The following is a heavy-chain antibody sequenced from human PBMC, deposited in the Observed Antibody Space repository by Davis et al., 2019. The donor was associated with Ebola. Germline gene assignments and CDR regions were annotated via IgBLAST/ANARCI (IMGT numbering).Heavy chain of an antibody. CDR2: LYYGGST. Sequence: SETLSLTCAVYGGSFSGYYWSWIRQPPGKGLEWIGYLYYGGSTSYNPSLKSRVTISVDTSKNQFSLKLSSVTAADTALYFCARGDCSGGSCLLDYWGQGTLVTVSS. V-gene: IGHV4-34*11. CDR3: ARGDCSGGSCLLDY. CDR1: GGSFSGYY. D-gene: IGHD2-15*01. J-gene: IGHJ4*02.